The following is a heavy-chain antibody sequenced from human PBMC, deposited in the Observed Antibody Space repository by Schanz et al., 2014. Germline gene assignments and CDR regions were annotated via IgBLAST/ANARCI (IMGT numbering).Heavy chain of an antibody. CDR2: ISNNGDST. D-gene: IGHD6-13*01. J-gene: IGHJ4*02. CDR1: GFTFGDYA. CDR3: ARGLIAAAGGAFDY. V-gene: IGHV3-23*01. Sequence: EVQLLESGGGLVQPGGSLRLSCAASGFTFGDYAMTWVRQAPGKGLEYISAISNNGDSTYYADSVRGRFTMSRDNSKNPLYLQMNSLRAGDAAVYYCARGLIAAAGGAFDYWGQGTLVTVSS.